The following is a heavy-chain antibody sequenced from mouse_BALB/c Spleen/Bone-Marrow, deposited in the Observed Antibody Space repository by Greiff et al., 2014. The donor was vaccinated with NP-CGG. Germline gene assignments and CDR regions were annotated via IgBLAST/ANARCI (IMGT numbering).Heavy chain of an antibody. V-gene: IGHV5-4*02. CDR2: ISDGGSYT. CDR3: ARVVTTATLYWYFDV. J-gene: IGHJ1*01. D-gene: IGHD1-2*01. CDR1: GFTFSDYY. Sequence: EVNLVESGGGLVKPGGSLKLSCAASGFTFSDYYMYWVRQTPEKRLEWVATISDGGSYTYYPDSVKGRFTISRDNAKNNLYLQMGSLKSEDTAMYYCARVVTTATLYWYFDVWGAGTTVTVSS.